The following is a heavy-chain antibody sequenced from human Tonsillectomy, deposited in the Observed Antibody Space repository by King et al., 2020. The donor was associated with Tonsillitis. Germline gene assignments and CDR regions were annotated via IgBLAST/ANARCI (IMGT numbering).Heavy chain of an antibody. CDR3: ARGSRLGMYYFDY. CDR2: IYYSGST. Sequence: MQLQESGPGLVKPSETLSLTCTVSGGSISSSSYYWGWIRQPPGEGLEWIGSIYYSGSTYYNPSLKSRVTMSVDTSNNQFSLKLSSVTAADTAVYYCARGSRLGMYYFDYWGQGTLVTVSS. CDR1: GGSISSSSYY. J-gene: IGHJ4*02. V-gene: IGHV4-39*01. D-gene: IGHD3-22*01.